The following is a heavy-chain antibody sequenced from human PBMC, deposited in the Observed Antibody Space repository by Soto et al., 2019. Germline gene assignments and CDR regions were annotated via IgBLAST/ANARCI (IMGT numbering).Heavy chain of an antibody. CDR3: AREQISVGATYFDY. D-gene: IGHD1-26*01. CDR1: GFTFSSYA. V-gene: IGHV3-30-3*01. Sequence: QVQLVESGGGVVQPGRSLRLSCAASGFTFSSYAMHWVRQAPGKGLEWVAVISYDGSNKYYADSVKGRFTISRDNSKNTLYLQMNSLRAEDTAVYYCAREQISVGATYFDYWGQGTLVTVSS. J-gene: IGHJ4*02. CDR2: ISYDGSNK.